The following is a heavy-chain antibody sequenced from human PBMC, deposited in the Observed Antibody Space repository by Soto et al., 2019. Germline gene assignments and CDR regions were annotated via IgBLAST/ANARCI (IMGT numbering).Heavy chain of an antibody. J-gene: IGHJ4*02. D-gene: IGHD3-3*01. Sequence: QITLNESGPTQVKPRQTLTLTCTFSGFSLTTSGVGVGWIRQSPGKAPEWLALIYWDDDNRYSPSLKSRLTTTKDTSKNQVVLTMADLDPADTATYYCAHRVLRSVFGLVTTTAIYFDFWGQGTPVAVSS. CDR1: GFSLTTSGVG. V-gene: IGHV2-5*02. CDR2: IYWDDDN. CDR3: AHRVLRSVFGLVTTTAIYFDF.